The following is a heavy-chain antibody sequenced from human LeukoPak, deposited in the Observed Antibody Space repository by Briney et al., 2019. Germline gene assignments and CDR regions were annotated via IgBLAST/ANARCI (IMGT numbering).Heavy chain of an antibody. CDR2: IYYSGST. Sequence: PSQTLSLTCTVYGGSISSGDYYWSWIRQPPGKGLEWIGYIYYSGSTYYNPSLKSRVTISVDTSKNQFSLKLSSVTAADTAVYYCARWAQYYDFWSGYVLDYWGQGTLVTVSS. J-gene: IGHJ4*02. V-gene: IGHV4-30-4*08. CDR3: ARWAQYYDFWSGYVLDY. D-gene: IGHD3-3*01. CDR1: GGSISSGDYY.